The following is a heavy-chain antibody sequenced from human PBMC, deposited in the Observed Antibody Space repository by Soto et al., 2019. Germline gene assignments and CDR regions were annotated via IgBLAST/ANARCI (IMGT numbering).Heavy chain of an antibody. CDR2: IYYSGST. CDR3: ARQDTAMDIVWGGGMVDY. D-gene: IGHD5-18*01. Sequence: SETLSLTCTVSGGSISSSSYYWGWIRQPPGKGLEWIGSIYYSGSTYYNPSLKSRVTISVDTSKNQFSLKLSSVTAADTAVYYCARQDTAMDIVWGGGMVDYWGQGTLVTVSS. CDR1: GGSISSSSYY. V-gene: IGHV4-39*01. J-gene: IGHJ4*02.